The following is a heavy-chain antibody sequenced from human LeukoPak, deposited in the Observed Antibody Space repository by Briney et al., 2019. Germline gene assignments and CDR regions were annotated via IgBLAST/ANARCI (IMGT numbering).Heavy chain of an antibody. D-gene: IGHD2-15*01. V-gene: IGHV4-34*01. Sequence: SETLSLTCAVYGGSFSGYYWSWIRQPPGKGLEWIGEINHSGSTNYNPSLKSRVTISVDTSKNQFSLKLSSVTAADTAAYYCAREDVVVVAAGYYFDYWGQGTLVTVSS. CDR2: INHSGST. J-gene: IGHJ4*02. CDR3: AREDVVVVAAGYYFDY. CDR1: GGSFSGYY.